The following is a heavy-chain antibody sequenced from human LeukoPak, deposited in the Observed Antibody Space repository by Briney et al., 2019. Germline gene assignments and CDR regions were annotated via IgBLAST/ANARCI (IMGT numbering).Heavy chain of an antibody. J-gene: IGHJ5*02. Sequence: SETLSLTCTVSGGSFSSGSYYWSWIRQPPGKGLEWIGYIYYSGSTNYNPSLKSRVTISVDTSKNQFSLKLSSVTAADTAVYYCARENYYDSSGSGFDPWGQGTLVTVSS. CDR1: GGSFSSGSYY. CDR3: ARENYYDSSGSGFDP. V-gene: IGHV4-61*01. D-gene: IGHD3-22*01. CDR2: IYYSGST.